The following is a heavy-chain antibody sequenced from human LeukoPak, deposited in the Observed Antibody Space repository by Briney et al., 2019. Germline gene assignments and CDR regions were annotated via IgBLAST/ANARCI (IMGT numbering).Heavy chain of an antibody. CDR1: GGSISSYC. Sequence: SETLSLTCTVSGGSISSYCWSWVRQAPGKGLEWIGYIYYSGSTNYNPSLKSRVTISVDTSKNQFSLKLSSVTAADTAVYYCARKSGSYSPKQNAFDIWGQGTMVTVSS. J-gene: IGHJ3*02. D-gene: IGHD1-26*01. CDR2: IYYSGST. CDR3: ARKSGSYSPKQNAFDI. V-gene: IGHV4-59*01.